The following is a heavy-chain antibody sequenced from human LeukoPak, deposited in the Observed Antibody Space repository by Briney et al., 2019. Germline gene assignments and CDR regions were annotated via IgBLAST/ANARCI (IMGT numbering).Heavy chain of an antibody. CDR2: ISHSGSS. CDR1: GGSISSSSYY. CDR3: ARGHYDSSGYYSGYFDY. J-gene: IGHJ4*02. D-gene: IGHD3-22*01. Sequence: SETLSLTCTVSGGSISSSSYYWGWIRQPPGKGLEWIGEISHSGSSNYNPSLMSRVTISVDKSKNHFFLRLSSVTAADTAVYFCARGHYDSSGYYSGYFDYWGQGTPVTVSS. V-gene: IGHV4-39*07.